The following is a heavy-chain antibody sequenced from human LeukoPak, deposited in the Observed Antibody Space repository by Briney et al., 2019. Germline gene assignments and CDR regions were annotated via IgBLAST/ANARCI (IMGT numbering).Heavy chain of an antibody. Sequence: GASVKVSCKTSGYSFINYGITWVRQAPGQGLEWMGWVSAYADNTNYVQKFQGRVSMTTDTSTNTAYMELSSLKASDTAMYYCARRGRWFGTPSRGYYYMDVWGKGTTVTVSS. CDR1: GYSFINYG. CDR3: ARRGRWFGTPSRGYYYMDV. D-gene: IGHD3-10*01. J-gene: IGHJ6*03. V-gene: IGHV1-18*01. CDR2: VSAYADNT.